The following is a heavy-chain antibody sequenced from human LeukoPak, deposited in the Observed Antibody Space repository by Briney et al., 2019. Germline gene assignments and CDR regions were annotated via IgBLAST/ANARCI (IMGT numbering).Heavy chain of an antibody. V-gene: IGHV5-51*01. Sequence: GESLKISCKGSGYSFTSYWIGWVRQMPGKGLEWMGIIYPGDSDTRYSPSFQGQVTISADKSISTAYLQWSSLKASDTAMYYCARLPYYDSSGYYLGNFDYWGQGTLVTVSS. CDR2: IYPGDSDT. J-gene: IGHJ4*02. D-gene: IGHD3-22*01. CDR3: ARLPYYDSSGYYLGNFDY. CDR1: GYSFTSYW.